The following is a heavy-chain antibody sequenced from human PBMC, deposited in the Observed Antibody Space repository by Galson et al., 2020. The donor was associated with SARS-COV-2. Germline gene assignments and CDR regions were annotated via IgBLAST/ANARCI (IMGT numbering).Heavy chain of an antibody. V-gene: IGHV3-9*01. CDR1: GFTFDDYA. CDR3: AKDTYYYDSSGYQFDY. J-gene: IGHJ4*02. Sequence: GGSLRLSCAASGFTFDDYAMHWVRQAPGKGLECVPGISRNRGSIGYADSVKGRFTISRDNAKNSLYLQMNSLRAEDTALYYCAKDTYYYDSSGYQFDYWGQGTLVTVSS. D-gene: IGHD3-22*01. CDR2: ISRNRGSI.